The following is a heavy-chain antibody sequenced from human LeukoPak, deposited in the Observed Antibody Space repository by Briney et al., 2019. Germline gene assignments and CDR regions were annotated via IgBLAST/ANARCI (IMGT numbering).Heavy chain of an antibody. Sequence: ASVKVSCKASGYTFTVYYMHWVRQAPGQGLEWMGWINPNSGGTNYAQKFQGRVTMTRDTSISTACMELSRLRSDDTAVYYCASLSRYDSSGYYRLDYWGQGTLVTVSS. D-gene: IGHD3-22*01. CDR1: GYTFTVYY. CDR2: INPNSGGT. V-gene: IGHV1-2*02. J-gene: IGHJ4*02. CDR3: ASLSRYDSSGYYRLDY.